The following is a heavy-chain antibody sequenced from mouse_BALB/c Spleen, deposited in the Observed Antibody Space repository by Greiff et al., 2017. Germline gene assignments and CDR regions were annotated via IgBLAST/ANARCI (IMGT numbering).Heavy chain of an antibody. CDR2: IYPGDGDT. CDR1: GYAFSSSW. Sequence: QVQLQQSGPELVKPGASVKLSCKASGYAFSSSWMNWVKQRPEQGLEWLGRIYPGDGDTNYNGKFKGKATLTADKSSSTAYMQLSSLTSVDSAVYFCASGTSYAMEYWGQGTSVTISS. V-gene: IGHV1-82*01. D-gene: IGHD3-3*01. CDR3: ASGTSYAMEY. J-gene: IGHJ4*01.